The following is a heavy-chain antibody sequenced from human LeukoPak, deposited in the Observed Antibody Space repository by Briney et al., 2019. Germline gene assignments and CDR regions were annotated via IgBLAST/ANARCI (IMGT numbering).Heavy chain of an antibody. D-gene: IGHD6-19*01. CDR1: GGSFSGYY. CDR3: ARAPHIGSGWYVWFDP. Sequence: SETLSLTCAVCGGSFSGYYWSWIRQPPGKGLEWIGEINHSGSTNYNPSLKSRVTISVDTSKNQFSLKLRSVTAADTAVYYCARAPHIGSGWYVWFDPWGQGTLVTVSS. CDR2: INHSGST. J-gene: IGHJ5*02. V-gene: IGHV4-34*01.